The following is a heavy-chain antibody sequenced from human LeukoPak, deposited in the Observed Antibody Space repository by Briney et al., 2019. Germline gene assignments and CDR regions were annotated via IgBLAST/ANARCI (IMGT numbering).Heavy chain of an antibody. D-gene: IGHD6-13*01. CDR3: ARRNRNSWYSFDY. V-gene: IGHV5-10-1*01. Sequence: VKALKISCEGSGYSFTSYWISWVRQMPGKGLEWMGRIDPSDSYTNYSPSFQGHVTISADKSISIAYLQWSSLKASDTAMYYCARRNRNSWYSFDYWGQGSLVTVSS. CDR1: GYSFTSYW. CDR2: IDPSDSYT. J-gene: IGHJ4*02.